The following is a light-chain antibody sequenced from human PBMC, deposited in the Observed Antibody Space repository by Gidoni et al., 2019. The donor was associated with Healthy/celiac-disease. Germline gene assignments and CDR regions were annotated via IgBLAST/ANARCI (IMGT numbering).Light chain of an antibody. CDR1: QDISNY. Sequence: DIQMTQSPSSLSASVGDRVTITCQASQDISNYLNWYQQKPGQAPKLRIYDASNLETGVTSRFSGSGSGTDFTFTISSLQPEDIATYYCQQYDNIPPYTFGQGTKLEIK. CDR2: DAS. J-gene: IGKJ2*01. V-gene: IGKV1-33*01. CDR3: QQYDNIPPYT.